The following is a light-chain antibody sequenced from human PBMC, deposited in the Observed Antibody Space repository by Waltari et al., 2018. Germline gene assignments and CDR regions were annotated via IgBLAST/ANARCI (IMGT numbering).Light chain of an antibody. CDR3: SSYTSSSTVV. CDR2: EVS. Sequence: QSALTQPASVSGSPGQSITISCTGTSRDVGGYNYASWYQQHPGKAPTLIIYEVSNRPSGVSNRFSGSKSGNTASLTISGLQAEDEADYYCSSYTSSSTVVFGGGTKLTVL. CDR1: SRDVGGYNY. V-gene: IGLV2-14*01. J-gene: IGLJ2*01.